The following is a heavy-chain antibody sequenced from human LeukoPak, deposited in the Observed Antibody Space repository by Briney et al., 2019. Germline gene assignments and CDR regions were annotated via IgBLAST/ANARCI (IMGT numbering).Heavy chain of an antibody. CDR1: GFTFSSYS. CDR2: ISSSSSYI. J-gene: IGHJ4*02. D-gene: IGHD5-12*01. Sequence: GGSLRLSCAASGFTFSSYSMNWVRQAPGKGLVWVSSISSSSSYIYYADSVKGRFTISRDNAKNSLYLQMNSLRAEDTAVYYCARELADIVATTIDYWGQGTLVTVSS. CDR3: ARELADIVATTIDY. V-gene: IGHV3-21*01.